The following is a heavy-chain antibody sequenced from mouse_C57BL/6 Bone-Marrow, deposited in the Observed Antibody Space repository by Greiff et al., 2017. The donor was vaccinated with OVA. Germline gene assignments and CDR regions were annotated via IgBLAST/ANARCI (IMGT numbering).Heavy chain of an antibody. CDR1: GYTLTSYG. CDR2: INPRNGGT. CDR3: ARGGYGISSWFAY. V-gene: IGHV1-53*01. Sequence: QVQLQQPGTELVKPGASVKLSCKASGYTLTSYGMHWVKQRLEQGLEWIGNINPRNGGTTYNEKFKSKATLTVDKSSSTAYMQLSSLTSEDSDVYYGARGGYGISSWFAYWGTGTLVTVSA. J-gene: IGHJ3*01. D-gene: IGHD1-1*01.